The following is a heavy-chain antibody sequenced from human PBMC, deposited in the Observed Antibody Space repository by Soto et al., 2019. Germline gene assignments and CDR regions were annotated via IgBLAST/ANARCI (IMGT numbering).Heavy chain of an antibody. D-gene: IGHD5-18*01. CDR3: ARDIYSYGSVGTPDI. V-gene: IGHV3-30-3*01. J-gene: IGHJ3*02. Sequence: QEQLMESGGGVVQPGRSPRLSCVASGFSFSSQAMHWVRQAPGKGLEWVAAISNDGNRQLYADSVKDRFTISRDNSRNTLDLQMNNLRTEDTGVYFCARDIYSYGSVGTPDIWGQGTMVTVSS. CDR2: ISNDGNRQ. CDR1: GFSFSSQA.